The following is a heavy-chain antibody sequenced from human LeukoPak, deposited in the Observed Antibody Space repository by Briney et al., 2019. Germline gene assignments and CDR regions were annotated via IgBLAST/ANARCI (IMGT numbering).Heavy chain of an antibody. D-gene: IGHD6-19*01. CDR1: GFTFSSYA. Sequence: PGRSLRLSCAASGFTFSSYAMHWVRQAPGKGLEWVADISYDGSNKYYADSVKGRFTISRDNSKNTLYLQMNSLRAEDTAVYYCAREGGSGWYEEGDAFDIWGQGTMVTVSS. V-gene: IGHV3-30*04. CDR3: AREGGSGWYEEGDAFDI. J-gene: IGHJ3*02. CDR2: ISYDGSNK.